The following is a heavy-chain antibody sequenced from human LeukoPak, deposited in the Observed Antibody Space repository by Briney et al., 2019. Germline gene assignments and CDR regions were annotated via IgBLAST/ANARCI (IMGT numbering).Heavy chain of an antibody. V-gene: IGHV3-7*03. CDR1: GFPFSNYW. Sequence: GGSLRLSCAASGFPFSNYWMTWVRQAPGKGLEWVANINQGGSGKYYVDSVKGRFTISRDNAKNSLYLQINSLRAEDTAVYFCARDRVTNSYDYYGLDVWGQGTTASVSS. CDR3: ARDRVTNSYDYYGLDV. D-gene: IGHD3-10*01. CDR2: INQGGSGK. J-gene: IGHJ6*02.